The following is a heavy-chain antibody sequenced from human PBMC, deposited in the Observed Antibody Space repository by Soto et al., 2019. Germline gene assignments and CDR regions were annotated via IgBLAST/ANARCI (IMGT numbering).Heavy chain of an antibody. J-gene: IGHJ6*02. CDR1: GYSFPDYH. V-gene: IGHV1-2*04. CDR3: ARGDSKDCSNGVCSFFNNHATDV. Sequence: ASVKVSCKASGYSFPDYHIHWVRPAPGQGLEWLGRINPKSGGTSTAQKFQGWVTMTTDTSISTASMELTRLKSDDTAIYDCARGDSKDCSNGVCSFFNNHATDVWGPGTRVTVSS. CDR2: INPKSGGT. D-gene: IGHD2-8*01.